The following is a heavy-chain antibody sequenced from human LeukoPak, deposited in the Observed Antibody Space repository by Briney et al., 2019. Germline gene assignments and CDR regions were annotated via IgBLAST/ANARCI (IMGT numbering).Heavy chain of an antibody. CDR1: GYTFTSYY. V-gene: IGHV1-46*01. D-gene: IGHD3-10*01. CDR3: ARDYYGKNAFDI. Sequence: GASVKVSCKASGYTFTSYYVQWVRQAPGQGLEWMGVINPSGGTTTYAQKFQGRVTMTWDTSTSTVYLDLSSLRSEDTAVYYCARDYYGKNAFDIWGQGTMVTVSS. J-gene: IGHJ3*02. CDR2: INPSGGTT.